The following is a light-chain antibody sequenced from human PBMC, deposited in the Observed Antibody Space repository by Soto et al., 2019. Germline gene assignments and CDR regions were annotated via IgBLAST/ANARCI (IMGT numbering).Light chain of an antibody. CDR3: QFYDSSLSVRV. J-gene: IGLJ3*02. Sequence: QSALTQPPSVSGAPGQRVTISCTGSSSNIGAGYDVHWYQQLPGTAPKLLIYGNSNRPSGVPDRFSGSKSGTSASLAITGLQAEDEADYYCQFYDSSLSVRVFGGGTKLTVL. V-gene: IGLV1-40*01. CDR1: SSNIGAGYD. CDR2: GNS.